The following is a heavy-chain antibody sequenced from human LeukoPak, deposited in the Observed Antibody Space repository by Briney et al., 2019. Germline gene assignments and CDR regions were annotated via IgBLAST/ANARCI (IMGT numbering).Heavy chain of an antibody. CDR2: ISGSGGST. Sequence: GGSLRLSCAASGFTFSSYAMSWVRQAPGKGLEWVSAISGSGGSTYYADSVKGRFTISSYNSKNTLYLQMNSLRAEDTAVYYCAKGLAGYSSSWYLTGGYYFDYWGQGTLVTVSS. J-gene: IGHJ4*02. CDR3: AKGLAGYSSSWYLTGGYYFDY. CDR1: GFTFSSYA. V-gene: IGHV3-23*01. D-gene: IGHD6-13*01.